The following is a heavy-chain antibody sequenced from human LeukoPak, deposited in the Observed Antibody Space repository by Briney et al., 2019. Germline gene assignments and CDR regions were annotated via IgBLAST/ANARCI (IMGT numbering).Heavy chain of an antibody. CDR1: GYSFTSYW. D-gene: IGHD3-22*01. CDR3: ARPILETYYYDSSGYGNAFDI. J-gene: IGHJ3*02. CDR2: IYPGDSDT. V-gene: IGHV5-51*01. Sequence: GESLKISCKGSGYSFTSYWIGWVRQMPGKGLEWMGIIYPGDSDTRYSPSFQGQVTISADKSISTAYLQWSSLKASDTAMYYCARPILETYYYDSSGYGNAFDIWGQGTMVTVSS.